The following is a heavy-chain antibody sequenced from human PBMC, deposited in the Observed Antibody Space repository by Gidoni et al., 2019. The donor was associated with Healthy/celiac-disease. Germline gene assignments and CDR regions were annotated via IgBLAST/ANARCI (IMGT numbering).Heavy chain of an antibody. CDR1: GFTFSSYA. CDR3: ARSSGYSYYFDY. Sequence: EVQLLESGGGLVQPGGSLRLSCADSGFTFSSYAMSWVRQAPGKGLEWVSAMSGSGGSTYYADSVKGRFTISRDNSKNTLYLQMNSLRAEDTAVYYCARSSGYSYYFDYWGQGTLVTVSS. CDR2: MSGSGGST. D-gene: IGHD3-22*01. V-gene: IGHV3-23*01. J-gene: IGHJ4*02.